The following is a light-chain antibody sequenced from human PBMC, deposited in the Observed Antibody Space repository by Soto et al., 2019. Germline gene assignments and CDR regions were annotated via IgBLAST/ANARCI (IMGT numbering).Light chain of an antibody. Sequence: SALTQPSSGSGSPGQSITISCPGTSSDVGGYNYVSWYQQHPGKAPKLMIYDVSNRPSGVSNRFSGSKSGNTASLTISGLQAEDEADYYCSSYTSSSTQVFGTGTKVTVL. CDR2: DVS. V-gene: IGLV2-14*01. CDR3: SSYTSSSTQV. CDR1: SSDVGGYNY. J-gene: IGLJ1*01.